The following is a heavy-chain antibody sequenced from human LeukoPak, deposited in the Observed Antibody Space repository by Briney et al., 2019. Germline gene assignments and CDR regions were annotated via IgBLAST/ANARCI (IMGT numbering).Heavy chain of an antibody. Sequence: GGSLRLSCAASGFTFSSYWMSWVRQAPGKGLEWVAVISYDGSNKYYADSVKGRFTISRDNSKNTLYLQMNSLRAEDTAVYYCARDTIYSLWSRGMDVWGQGTTVTVSS. CDR3: ARDTIYSLWSRGMDV. CDR1: GFTFSSYW. D-gene: IGHD2-21*01. V-gene: IGHV3-30*03. J-gene: IGHJ6*02. CDR2: ISYDGSNK.